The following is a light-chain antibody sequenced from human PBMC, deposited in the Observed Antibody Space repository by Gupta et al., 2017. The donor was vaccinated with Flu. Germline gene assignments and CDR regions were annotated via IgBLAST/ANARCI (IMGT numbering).Light chain of an antibody. CDR2: GAS. Sequence: EIKMSQSPSSLSASVGDRVTITCRASQYIRHDLGWYRQKPGKAPERLIYGASNLQSGVPSRFSGSDSGTEFTLTISSLQPEDVGNYYCQHQNNSPWTFGQGTKVEIK. CDR1: QYIRHD. J-gene: IGKJ1*01. V-gene: IGKV1-17*01. CDR3: QHQNNSPWT.